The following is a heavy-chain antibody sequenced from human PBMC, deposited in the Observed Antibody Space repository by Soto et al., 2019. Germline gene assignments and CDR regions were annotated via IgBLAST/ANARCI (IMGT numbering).Heavy chain of an antibody. V-gene: IGHV4-4*07. J-gene: IGHJ4*02. D-gene: IGHD6-13*01. CDR3: AGGAAADFFDY. CDR1: SGSFSTYY. Sequence: PSETLYLTCTVSSGSFSTYYWSWIRQPAGKGLEWIGRIYSSGSTLYNPSLKSRVTMSVDTSKNQFSLKLSSVTAADTAVYLCAGGAAADFFDYWGQGTLVTVSS. CDR2: IYSSGST.